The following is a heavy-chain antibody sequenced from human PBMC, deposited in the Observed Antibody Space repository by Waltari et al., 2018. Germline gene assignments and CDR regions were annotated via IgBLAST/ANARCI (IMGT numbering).Heavy chain of an antibody. V-gene: IGHV3-23*04. Sequence: EAQLVESGGGLVQPGGSRRLSCGASVFRFSNNAMGGVRQAQGKGLEWISSICASADCAYYADSVKGRFTISRDNSKNTLYLQANTLGAEDTAVYYCADAGWGEPKAYWGQGTLVTVSS. CDR2: ICASADCA. CDR1: VFRFSNNA. CDR3: ADAGWGEPKAY. D-gene: IGHD1-26*01. J-gene: IGHJ4*02.